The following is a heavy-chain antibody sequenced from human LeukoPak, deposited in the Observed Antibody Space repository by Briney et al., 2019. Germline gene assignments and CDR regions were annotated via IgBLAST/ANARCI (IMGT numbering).Heavy chain of an antibody. D-gene: IGHD2-2*01. CDR2: ISGSGGST. J-gene: IGHJ5*02. CDR1: GLTVSSNY. CDR3: AKGPAPSYCSSTSCFFGFDP. Sequence: GGSLRLSCAASGLTVSSNYMTWARQAPGKGLEWVSAISGSGGSTYYADSVKGRFTISRDNSKNTLYLQMNSLRAEDTAVYYCAKGPAPSYCSSTSCFFGFDPWGQGTLVTVSS. V-gene: IGHV3-23*01.